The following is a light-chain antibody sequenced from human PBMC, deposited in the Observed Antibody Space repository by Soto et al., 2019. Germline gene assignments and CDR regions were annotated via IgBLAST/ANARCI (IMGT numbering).Light chain of an antibody. CDR3: CSYAGGRTYV. J-gene: IGLJ1*01. CDR1: SSDVGGYNL. Sequence: QSVLTQPASVSGAPGQSIAISCTGTSSDVGGYNLVSWYQQHPGKAPKLMISEGSKRPSGVSSRFSGTKSGNTASLTISGLQAEDEADYYCCSYAGGRTYVFGTGTMVTVL. V-gene: IGLV2-23*01. CDR2: EGS.